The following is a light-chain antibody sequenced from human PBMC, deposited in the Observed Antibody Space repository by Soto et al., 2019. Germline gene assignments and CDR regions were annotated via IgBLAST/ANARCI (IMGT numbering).Light chain of an antibody. CDR2: DVS. Sequence: DNQLTQSASSISASVGDRVTITCRASQAVNSWLAWFQQKPGMAPKLVIYDVSSLQSGVPSRFSGSGSGTESTLTIVSLQPEDFPTYYCQQPNNHPINFGQGTRLEIK. CDR3: QQPNNHPIN. V-gene: IGKV1-12*01. J-gene: IGKJ5*01. CDR1: QAVNSW.